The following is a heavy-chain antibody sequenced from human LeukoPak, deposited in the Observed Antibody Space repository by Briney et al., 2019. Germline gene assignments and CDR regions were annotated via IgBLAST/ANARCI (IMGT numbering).Heavy chain of an antibody. J-gene: IGHJ3*02. CDR1: GFTFSSYG. Sequence: GGTLRLSCAASGFTFSSYGMSWVRQAPGKGLEWVSAISGSGGSTYYADSVKGRFTISRDNSKNTLYLQMNSLRAEDTAVYYCAKDRDSSGWSGDAFDIWGQGTMVTVSS. CDR3: AKDRDSSGWSGDAFDI. V-gene: IGHV3-23*01. CDR2: ISGSGGST. D-gene: IGHD6-19*01.